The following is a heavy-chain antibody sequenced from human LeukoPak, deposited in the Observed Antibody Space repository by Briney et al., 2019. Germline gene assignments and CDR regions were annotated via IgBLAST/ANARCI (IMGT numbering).Heavy chain of an antibody. D-gene: IGHD3-22*01. J-gene: IGHJ4*02. Sequence: PSETLSLTCTVSGASISSYYWSWIRQPGWKGVEWIGRIHTSGSTNYNPSLKSRVTISVDKSKNQFSLKLSSVTAADTAMYFCARGRGDYFDSSGYFFDYWGQGTLVTISS. CDR1: GASISSYY. CDR3: ARGRGDYFDSSGYFFDY. CDR2: IHTSGST. V-gene: IGHV4-4*07.